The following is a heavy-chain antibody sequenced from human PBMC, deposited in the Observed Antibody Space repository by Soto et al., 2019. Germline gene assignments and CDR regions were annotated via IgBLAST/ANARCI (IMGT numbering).Heavy chain of an antibody. CDR1: GGSISSYY. Sequence: SETLSLTCTVSGGSISSYYWSWIRQPPGKGLEWIGYIYYSGSTNYNPSLKSRVTISVDTSKNQFSLKLSSVTAADTAAYYCAIGYCSGGSCYSARYYYYGMDVWGQGTTVTAP. CDR2: IYYSGST. V-gene: IGHV4-59*08. CDR3: AIGYCSGGSCYSARYYYYGMDV. J-gene: IGHJ6*02. D-gene: IGHD2-15*01.